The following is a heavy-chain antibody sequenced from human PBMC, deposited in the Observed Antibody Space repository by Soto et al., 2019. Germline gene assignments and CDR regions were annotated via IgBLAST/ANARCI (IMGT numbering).Heavy chain of an antibody. J-gene: IGHJ4*02. CDR2: IYYSGST. Sequence: SETLPLTCTVSGGSISSGGYYWSWIRQHPGKGLEWIGYIYYSGSTYYNPSLKSRVTISVDTSKNQFSLKLSSVTAADTAVYYCARGRIAVAGTDDYWGQGTLVTVSS. CDR3: ARGRIAVAGTDDY. CDR1: GGSISSGGYY. D-gene: IGHD6-19*01. V-gene: IGHV4-31*03.